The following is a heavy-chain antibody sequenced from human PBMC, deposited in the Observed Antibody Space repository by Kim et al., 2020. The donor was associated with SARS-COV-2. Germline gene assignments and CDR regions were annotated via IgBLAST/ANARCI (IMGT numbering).Heavy chain of an antibody. CDR2: ISWNSGSI. CDR1: GFTFDDYA. V-gene: IGHV3-9*01. CDR3: AKGPYSTTYFDY. Sequence: GGSLRLSCAASGFTFDDYAMHWVRQAPGKGLEWVSGISWNSGSIGYADSVKGRFTISRDNAKNSLYLQMNSLRAEDTALYYCAKGPYSTTYFDYWGQGTLVTVSS. D-gene: IGHD6-13*01. J-gene: IGHJ4*02.